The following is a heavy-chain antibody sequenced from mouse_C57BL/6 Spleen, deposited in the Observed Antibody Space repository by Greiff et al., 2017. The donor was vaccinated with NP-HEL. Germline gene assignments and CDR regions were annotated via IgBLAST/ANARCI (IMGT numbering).Heavy chain of an antibody. CDR1: GYSITSGYY. D-gene: IGHD1-1*01. J-gene: IGHJ1*03. Sequence: EVQLQESGPGLVKPSQSLSLTCSVTGYSITSGYYWNWIRQFPGNKLEWMGYISYDGSNNYNPSLKNRISITRDTSKNQFFLKLNSVTTEDTATYYCARDVYYYGSSHWYFDVWGTGTTVTVSS. CDR3: ARDVYYYGSSHWYFDV. V-gene: IGHV3-6*01. CDR2: ISYDGSN.